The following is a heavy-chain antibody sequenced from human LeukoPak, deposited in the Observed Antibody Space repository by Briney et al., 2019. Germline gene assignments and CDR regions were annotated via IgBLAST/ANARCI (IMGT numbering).Heavy chain of an antibody. J-gene: IGHJ4*02. CDR2: ISINTDT. CDR3: AIAQSWDELFDS. V-gene: IGHV3-53*01. CDR1: GIAVTGNY. Sequence: GGSLRLSCAASGIAVTGNYMSWVRQPPGKGLEWVSFISINTDTFYADSVRGRFTISRDSSKNTLFLQMNSLRDEDSAVYYCAIAQSWDELFDSWGQGTLVSLSS. D-gene: IGHD1-1*01.